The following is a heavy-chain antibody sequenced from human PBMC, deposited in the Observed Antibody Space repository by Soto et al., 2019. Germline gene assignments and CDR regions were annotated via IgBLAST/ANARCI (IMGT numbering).Heavy chain of an antibody. J-gene: IGHJ4*02. CDR3: ARDGGGITMVRGVITHFDY. V-gene: IGHV1-18*04. CDR2: ISADNGKS. D-gene: IGHD3-10*01. CDR1: GYIFTSYG. Sequence: QVQLVQSGAEVKKPGASVKVSCKASGYIFTSYGISWVRPAPGQGLEWMGWISADNGKSNYAQKLQGRVTVTTDTSTNTAYMELSSLRSEDTAVYYCARDGGGITMVRGVITHFDYWGQGTLVTVSS.